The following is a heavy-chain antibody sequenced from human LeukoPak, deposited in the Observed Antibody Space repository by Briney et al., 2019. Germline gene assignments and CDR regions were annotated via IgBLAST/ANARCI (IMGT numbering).Heavy chain of an antibody. CDR1: GISLSNYG. CDR2: ISDSGGRT. D-gene: IGHD3-22*01. J-gene: IGHJ4*02. Sequence: GGSLRLSCAVSGISLSNYGMGWVRQSPGKGLEWVGGISDSGGRTNYADSVKGQFTISRDNPKNIMYLQMNSLRAQHPAVYFCAKRGVAIRVILVGFHKEAYYFDSWGQGALVTVSS. V-gene: IGHV3-23*01. CDR3: AKRGVAIRVILVGFHKEAYYFDS.